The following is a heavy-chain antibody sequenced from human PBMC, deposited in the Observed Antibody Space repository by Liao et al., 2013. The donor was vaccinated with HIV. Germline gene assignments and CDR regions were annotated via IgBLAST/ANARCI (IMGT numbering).Heavy chain of an antibody. CDR3: ARGRQYQLLYGGSYNWFDP. D-gene: IGHD2-2*02. CDR1: GGSFSGYY. J-gene: IGHJ5*02. V-gene: IGHV4-34*01. Sequence: QVQLQQWGAGLLKPSETLSLTCAVYGGSFSGYYWSWIRQPPGKGLEWIGEINHSGSTNYNPSLKSRVTISVDTSKNQFSLKLSSVTAADTAVYYCARGRQYQLLYGGSYNWFDPWGQGILVTVSS. CDR2: INHSGST.